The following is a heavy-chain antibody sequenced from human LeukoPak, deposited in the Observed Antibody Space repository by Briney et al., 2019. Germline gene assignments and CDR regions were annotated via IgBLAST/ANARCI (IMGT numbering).Heavy chain of an antibody. J-gene: IGHJ6*03. CDR3: ARTFHDYGDYGGYYYMDV. V-gene: IGHV4-4*07. CDR2: IYTSGST. Sequence: SETLSLTCTVSGGSIGSYYWSWIRQPAGKGLEWIGRIYTSGSTNYNPSLKSRVTMSVDTSKNQFSLKLSSVTAADTAVYYCARTFHDYGDYGGYYYMDVWGKGTTVTVSS. CDR1: GGSIGSYY. D-gene: IGHD4-17*01.